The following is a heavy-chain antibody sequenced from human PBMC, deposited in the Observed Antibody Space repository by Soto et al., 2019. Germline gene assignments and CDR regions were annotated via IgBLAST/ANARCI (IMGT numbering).Heavy chain of an antibody. J-gene: IGHJ6*02. CDR1: GFTFDDYA. V-gene: IGHV3-9*01. D-gene: IGHD5-12*01. CDR2: ISWNSDTI. CDR3: AKDTSGYDWDGMDV. Sequence: EVQLVESGGGLVQPGTSLRLSCAASGFTFDDYAMHWFRQAPGKGLEWVSAISWNSDTIGYVESVRGRFTISRDNAKNSLYLQMNSLRDEDTALYYCAKDTSGYDWDGMDVWGPGTTVTVSS.